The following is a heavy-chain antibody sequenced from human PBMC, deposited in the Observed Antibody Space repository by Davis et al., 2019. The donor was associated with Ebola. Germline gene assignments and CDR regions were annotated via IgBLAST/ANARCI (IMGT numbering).Heavy chain of an antibody. J-gene: IGHJ6*02. Sequence: GESLKISCAASGFTFSSYGMHWVRQAPGKGLEWVAVIWYDGSNKYYADSVKGRFTISRDNSKNTLYLQMNSLRAEDTAVYYCAKDPGYCSGGSCFIYYYYGMDVWGQGTTVTVSS. D-gene: IGHD2-15*01. CDR3: AKDPGYCSGGSCFIYYYYGMDV. CDR2: IWYDGSNK. CDR1: GFTFSSYG. V-gene: IGHV3-30*02.